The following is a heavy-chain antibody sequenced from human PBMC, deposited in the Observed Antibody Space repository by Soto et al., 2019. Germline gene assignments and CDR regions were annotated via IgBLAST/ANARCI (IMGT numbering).Heavy chain of an antibody. Sequence: GGSLRLSCTGSGFPFDDFAITWVRQAPGKGLEWVGLIRNKSYQETPEYAAAVKGRFTISRDSSNGLAYLQMSSLRIEDSAVYYCTGAESPDTAYLSLYWGQGTPVTVSS. CDR1: GFPFDDFA. J-gene: IGHJ4*02. CDR3: TGAESPDTAYLSLY. D-gene: IGHD2-2*01. V-gene: IGHV3-49*04. CDR2: IRNKSYQETP.